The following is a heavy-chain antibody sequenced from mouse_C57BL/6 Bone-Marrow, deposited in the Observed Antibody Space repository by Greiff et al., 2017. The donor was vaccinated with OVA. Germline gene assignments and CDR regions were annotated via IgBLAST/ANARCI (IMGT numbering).Heavy chain of an antibody. CDR1: GYTLTSSW. CDR2: IDPSDSYT. V-gene: IGHV1-50*01. D-gene: IGHD3-1*01. Sequence: QVQLQQPGAELVQPGASVQLSCKPYGYTLTSSWIQWVKKKPGQGLEWIGEIDPSDSYTNYNQKFKGKATLTVDTSSITAYMQLSSLTSEDSAFNYWASTEGYTRRDYCALAISRTVST. CDR3: ASTEGYTRRDY. J-gene: IGHJ2*02.